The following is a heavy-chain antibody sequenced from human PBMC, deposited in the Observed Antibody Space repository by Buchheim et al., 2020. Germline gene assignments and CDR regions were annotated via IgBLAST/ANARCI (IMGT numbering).Heavy chain of an antibody. V-gene: IGHV4-59*01. CDR1: GGSISSYY. J-gene: IGHJ5*02. Sequence: QVQLQESGPGLVKPSETLSLTCTVSGGSISSYYWSWIRQPPGKGLEWIGYIYYSGSTNYNPSLKSRVTISVDTSKNQFSLKLSSVTAADTAVYYCARYSADGDEQYENWFDPWGQGTL. D-gene: IGHD1/OR15-1a*01. CDR3: ARYSADGDEQYENWFDP. CDR2: IYYSGST.